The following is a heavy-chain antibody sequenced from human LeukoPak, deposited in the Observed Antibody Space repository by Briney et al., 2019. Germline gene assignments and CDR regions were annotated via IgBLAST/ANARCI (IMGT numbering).Heavy chain of an antibody. D-gene: IGHD3-22*01. V-gene: IGHV3-49*04. CDR3: TRRYNYDSSGYYYVKDAFDI. CDR1: GFTFGEYA. CDR2: IRSKIYVETT. Sequence: GGSLRLSCTPSGFTFGEYAMNWVRQAPGKGLEWVAVIRSKIYVETTEYAASVKGRFTNSRDDTRSIAYLQMNSLKTEDTAVYYCTRRYNYDSSGYYYVKDAFDIWGQGTMVTVSS. J-gene: IGHJ3*02.